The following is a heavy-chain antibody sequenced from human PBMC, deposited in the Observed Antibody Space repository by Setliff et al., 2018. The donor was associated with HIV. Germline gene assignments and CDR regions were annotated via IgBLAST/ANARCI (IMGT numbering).Heavy chain of an antibody. J-gene: IGHJ4*02. CDR2: IHYGGYF. CDR1: GDSFKSSRYY. V-gene: IGHV4-39*01. CDR3: ARPALGIGGGSRFDN. Sequence: SETLSLTCTVSGDSFKSSRYYWGWIRQPPGKGLEWIGNIHYGGYFWYSPSLKSRVTISVDTSKNQFSLELSSVTAADTAVYYCARPALGIGGGSRFDNWGQGIRVTVSS. D-gene: IGHD3-16*01.